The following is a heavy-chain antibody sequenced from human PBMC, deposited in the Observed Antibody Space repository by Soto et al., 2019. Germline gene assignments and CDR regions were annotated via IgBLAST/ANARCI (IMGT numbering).Heavy chain of an antibody. V-gene: IGHV3-11*01. CDR2: INRNGRNK. D-gene: IGHD2-8*01. CDR1: GFTFSDYY. J-gene: IGHJ4*02. CDR3: ARRRRTDMDDIVLMHDFDF. Sequence: QVQLVESGGGLVKPGGSLRLSCVASGFTFSDYYMSWIRQAPGRGLEWLSYINRNGRNKDYADSVRGRFTISRDNAKTSLFLEMNGLSVECTAVYYCARRRRTDMDDIVLMHDFDFWGQGTLVTVSS.